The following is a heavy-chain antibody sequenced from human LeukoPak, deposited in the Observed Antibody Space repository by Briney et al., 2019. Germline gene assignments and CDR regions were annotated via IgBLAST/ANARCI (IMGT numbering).Heavy chain of an antibody. Sequence: GASVKVSCKASGYAFSSYGISWLRQAPGQGLEWMGWISAYNGNTNYAQKFQGRVTMTTDTSTSTLYMEVRSLRSDDTAVYYCARDHGHKSVDYWGQGTLDTVSS. CDR3: ARDHGHKSVDY. D-gene: IGHD2-21*01. J-gene: IGHJ4*02. V-gene: IGHV1-18*01. CDR2: ISAYNGNT. CDR1: GYAFSSYG.